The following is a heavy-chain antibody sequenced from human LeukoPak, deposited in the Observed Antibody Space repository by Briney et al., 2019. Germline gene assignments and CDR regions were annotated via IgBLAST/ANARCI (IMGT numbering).Heavy chain of an antibody. CDR1: GFTFSSYA. D-gene: IGHD6-19*01. J-gene: IGHJ4*02. CDR2: ISDSGSGT. V-gene: IGHV3-23*01. CDR3: AKRALGSSGWAFDY. Sequence: GGSLRLSCAASGFTFSSYAMTWVRQAPGKGLEWVSSISDSGSGTYYAESVKGRFTISRHSSKNTLYLQMNSLRAEDTAVYHCAKRALGSSGWAFDYWGQGTLVTVSS.